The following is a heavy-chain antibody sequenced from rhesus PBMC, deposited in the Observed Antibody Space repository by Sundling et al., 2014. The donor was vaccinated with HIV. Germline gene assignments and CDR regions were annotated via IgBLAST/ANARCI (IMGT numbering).Heavy chain of an antibody. J-gene: IGHJ2*01. CDR1: GGSISDSYR. CDR3: ARDKTWYFDL. V-gene: IGHV4S10*01. Sequence: QVQLQESGPGVVKPSETLSLTCAVSGGSISDSYRWSWIRQSPGKGLEWIGYIYGITTSTNYSPSLKSRVTISKDTSKNQFSLKLSSVTAADTAVYYCARDKTWYFDLWALAPQSPSPQ. CDR2: IYGITTST.